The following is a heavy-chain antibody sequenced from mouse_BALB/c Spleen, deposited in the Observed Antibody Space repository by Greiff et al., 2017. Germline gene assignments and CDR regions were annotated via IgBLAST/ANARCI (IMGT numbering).Heavy chain of an antibody. CDR3: TRPPYGFHY. V-gene: IGHV1-15*01. D-gene: IGHD1-1*01. J-gene: IGHJ2*01. CDR1: GYTFTDYE. CDR2: IDPETGGT. Sequence: QVQLQQSGAELVRPGASVTLSCKASGYTFTDYEMHWVKQTPVHGLEWIGAIDPETGGTAYNQKFKGKATLTADKSSSTAYMELRSLTSEDSAVYYCTRPPYGFHYWGQGTTLTVSS.